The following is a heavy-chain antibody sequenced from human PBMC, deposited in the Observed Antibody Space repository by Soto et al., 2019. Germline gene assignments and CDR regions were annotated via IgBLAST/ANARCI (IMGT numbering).Heavy chain of an antibody. J-gene: IGHJ4*02. CDR3: AQYRRTDADGYKLDF. V-gene: IGHV1-18*01. CDR1: GYTFTSYG. Sequence: GASVKVSCKASGYTFTSYGISWVRQAPGQGLEWMGWISAYNGNTNYAQKLQGRVTMTTDTSTSTAYMELRSLRSDDTAVYYCAQYRRTDADGYKLDFWGQGILVTVSS. D-gene: IGHD5-12*01. CDR2: ISAYNGNT.